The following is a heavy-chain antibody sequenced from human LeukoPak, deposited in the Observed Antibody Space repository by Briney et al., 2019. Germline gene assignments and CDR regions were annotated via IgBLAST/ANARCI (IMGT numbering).Heavy chain of an antibody. CDR3: AKDRDGYNSYFDY. D-gene: IGHD5-24*01. CDR1: GFTFRSHA. V-gene: IGHV3-30-3*01. J-gene: IGHJ4*02. CDR2: LSFDGSIQ. Sequence: PGGSLRLSCAASGFTFRSHAMHWVRQVPGKGLEWLGVLSFDGSIQHYADSVRGRFTISRDNSKNTLYLQMNSLRAEDTAVYYCAKDRDGYNSYFDYWGQGTLVTVSS.